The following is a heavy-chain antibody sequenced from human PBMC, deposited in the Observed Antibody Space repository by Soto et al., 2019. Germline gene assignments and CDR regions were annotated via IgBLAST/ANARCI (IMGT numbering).Heavy chain of an antibody. CDR2: IYYSGST. Sequence: QVQLQESGPGLVKPSQTLSLTCTVSGGSISSGGYYWSWIRQHPGKGLEWIGYIYYSGSTYYNPSYKGRFTIPVDTSKYQFSLRWGSVSAANTAVYYGAAPGGGCGGFNYYGRDVWGQGTTVTVSS. D-gene: IGHD2-21*01. CDR1: GGSISSGGYY. J-gene: IGHJ6*02. CDR3: AAPGGGCGGFNYYGRDV. V-gene: IGHV4-31*03.